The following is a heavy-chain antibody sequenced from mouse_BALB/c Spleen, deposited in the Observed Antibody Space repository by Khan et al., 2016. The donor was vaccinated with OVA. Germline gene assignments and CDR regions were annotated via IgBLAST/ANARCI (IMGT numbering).Heavy chain of an antibody. CDR3: ESEGAYHSANGWFAY. V-gene: IGHV1-4*01. D-gene: IGHD2-12*01. CDR1: GYTFNSYT. J-gene: IGHJ3*01. Sequence: QVQLQQSGAGLARPGASVKLSCEASGYTFNSYTMSWVRQSPGQALEWIATINRSNNYTYYHHSLKDRSTFFVDKSCSTAYMQLSSLTSEDSAVYYYESEGAYHSANGWFAYWGQGTLVTVSA. CDR2: INRSNNYT.